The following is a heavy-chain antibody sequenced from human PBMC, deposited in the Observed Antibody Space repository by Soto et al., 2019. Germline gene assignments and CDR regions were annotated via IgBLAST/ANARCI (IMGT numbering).Heavy chain of an antibody. D-gene: IGHD2-2*01. CDR3: ARAFIVVVPAAIESWFDP. CDR1: GGSISSSNW. V-gene: IGHV4-4*02. Sequence: SETLSLTCAVSGGSISSSNWWSLVRQPPGKGLEWIGEIYHSGSTNYNPSLKSRVTISVDKSKNQFSLKLSSVTAADTAVYYCARAFIVVVPAAIESWFDPWGQGTLVTVSS. CDR2: IYHSGST. J-gene: IGHJ5*02.